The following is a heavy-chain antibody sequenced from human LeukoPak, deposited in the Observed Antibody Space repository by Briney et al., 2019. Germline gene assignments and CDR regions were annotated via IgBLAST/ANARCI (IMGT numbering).Heavy chain of an antibody. Sequence: GGSLRLSCAASGFTFSSYWMSWVRQAPGQGLEWVANIKQDGSEKYYVDSVEGRFTISRDNAKNSLYLQMNSLRAEDTAVYYCARMYYYGSGSYYIYAYYYYGMDVWGQGTTVTVSS. V-gene: IGHV3-7*01. CDR3: ARMYYYGSGSYYIYAYYYYGMDV. CDR2: IKQDGSEK. D-gene: IGHD3-10*01. J-gene: IGHJ6*02. CDR1: GFTFSSYW.